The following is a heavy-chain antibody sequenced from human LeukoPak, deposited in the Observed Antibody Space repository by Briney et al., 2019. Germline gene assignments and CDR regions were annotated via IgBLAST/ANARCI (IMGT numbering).Heavy chain of an antibody. CDR3: ARDSRPSDFWSGYYTSFDY. V-gene: IGHV3-64*01. D-gene: IGHD3-3*01. Sequence: GGSLRLSCAASGFIFSSYAMHWVRQAPGKGLEYVSGISSNGGSKDYANSVKGRFTISRDNSKSTLYLQMGSLRPEDVAVYYCARDSRPSDFWSGYYTSFDYWGQGILVTVSS. J-gene: IGHJ4*02. CDR2: ISSNGGSK. CDR1: GFIFSSYA.